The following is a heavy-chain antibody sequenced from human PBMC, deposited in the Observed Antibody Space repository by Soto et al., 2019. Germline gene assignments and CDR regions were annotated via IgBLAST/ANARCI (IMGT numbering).Heavy chain of an antibody. CDR3: GRERCSSNDCARGVFDY. CDR2: TRNKAHSYTS. CDR1: GFTFSDHH. J-gene: IGHJ4*02. V-gene: IGHV3-72*01. Sequence: EVQLVESGGGLVQPGGSLRVSCAASGFTFSDHHMDWVRRAPGKGLEWVARTRNKAHSYTSEYAASVKGRFTISRDDSKNSLSLVISRLKNADTAVYYGGRERCSSNDCARGVFDYWGQGTLVTVSS. D-gene: IGHD2-2*01.